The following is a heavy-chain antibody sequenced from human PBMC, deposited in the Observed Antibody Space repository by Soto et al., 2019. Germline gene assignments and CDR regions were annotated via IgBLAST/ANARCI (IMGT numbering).Heavy chain of an antibody. CDR2: IYYSGST. CDR3: ARAVGATSCMDV. D-gene: IGHD1-26*01. Sequence: SETLSLTCTVSGGSISSYYWSWIRQPPGKGLEWIGYIYYSGSTNYNPSLKSRVTISVDTSKNQFSLKLSSVTAADTAVYYCARAVGATSCMDVWGQGTTVTVSS. V-gene: IGHV4-59*01. J-gene: IGHJ6*02. CDR1: GGSISSYY.